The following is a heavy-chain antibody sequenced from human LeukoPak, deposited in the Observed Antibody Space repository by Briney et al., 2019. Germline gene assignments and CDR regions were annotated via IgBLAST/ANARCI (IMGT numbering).Heavy chain of an antibody. CDR1: GFTFADFA. V-gene: IGHV3-43*02. CDR2: ITGDGGTT. Sequence: GGSLRLSCAASGFTFADFAMHWVRQSPGKGLEWVSLITGDGGTTYYADSVKGRSTVSRDNSKNSLYLEMNSLRTDDTALYYCVKADLWMSFLPATGQSWGKGTTVTVSS. D-gene: IGHD1-26*01. J-gene: IGHJ6*04. CDR3: VKADLWMSFLPATGQS.